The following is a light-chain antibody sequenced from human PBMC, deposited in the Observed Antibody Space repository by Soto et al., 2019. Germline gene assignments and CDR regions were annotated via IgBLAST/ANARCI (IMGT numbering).Light chain of an antibody. V-gene: IGLV1-47*01. Sequence: QSVLTQPPSASGTPGQGVTISCSGSTSNIGSNYVYWYQQLPGTAPKLLIYRNNQRPSGVPDRFSGSKSGTSASLAISVLRSDDEADYFCATWDDSLNGFYVFGTGTKVTVL. J-gene: IGLJ1*01. CDR2: RNN. CDR1: TSNIGSNY. CDR3: ATWDDSLNGFYV.